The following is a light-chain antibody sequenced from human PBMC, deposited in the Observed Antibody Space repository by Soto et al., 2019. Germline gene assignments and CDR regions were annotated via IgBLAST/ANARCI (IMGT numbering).Light chain of an antibody. V-gene: IGLV2-23*01. Sequence: QSVLTQPASVSGSPGQSITISCTGTSSHAGSYNLVSWYQQHPGKSPKLMIYEGSKRPSGVSNRFSGSKSGNTASLTISGLQAEDEADYYCCSYAGSSTYVFGTGTKVTV. CDR1: SSHAGSYNL. CDR2: EGS. CDR3: CSYAGSSTYV. J-gene: IGLJ1*01.